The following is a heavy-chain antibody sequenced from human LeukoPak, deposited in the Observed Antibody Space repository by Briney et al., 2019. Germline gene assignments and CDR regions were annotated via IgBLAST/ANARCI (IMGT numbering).Heavy chain of an antibody. CDR3: ARNTCSGGSCYLPPYQYFMDV. CDR2: INHSGST. V-gene: IGHV4-34*01. Sequence: PSETLSLTCAVYGGSFSGHFWSWIRQPPGKGLEWIGEINHSGSTNYNPSLKSRLTISVDTPKNQFSLRLSSVTAADTAVYYCARNTCSGGSCYLPPYQYFMDVWGKGTTVTVSS. CDR1: GGSFSGHF. D-gene: IGHD2-15*01. J-gene: IGHJ6*03.